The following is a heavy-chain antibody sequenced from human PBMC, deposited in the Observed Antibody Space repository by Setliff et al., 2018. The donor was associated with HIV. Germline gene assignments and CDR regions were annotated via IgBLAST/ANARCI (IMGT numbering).Heavy chain of an antibody. J-gene: IGHJ6*03. D-gene: IGHD3-3*02. Sequence: SGPTLVNPTQTLTLTCTVSGFSLSSSGVVVGWIRQPPGKALEWLALIYWDDDKRYSPSLKSRLTITKDTSKNQVVLTMTNMDPVDTATYYCAHILQDPPPHFYYYFYMDVWGKGTTVTVSS. CDR3: AHILQDPPPHFYYYFYMDV. CDR1: GFSLSSSGVV. V-gene: IGHV2-5*02. CDR2: IYWDDDK.